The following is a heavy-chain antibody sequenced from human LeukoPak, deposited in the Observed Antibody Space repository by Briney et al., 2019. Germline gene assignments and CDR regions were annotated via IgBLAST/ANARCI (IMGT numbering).Heavy chain of an antibody. D-gene: IGHD3-10*01. CDR3: TTGIGNYYYY. CDR1: GSTFSRYW. CDR2: VKSDGSDT. V-gene: IGHV3-74*01. Sequence: GGSLRLSCAASGSTFSRYWMQWVRQAPGKGLVWVSRVKSDGSDTIYADSVKGRFTISRDNAKNTLYLQMDSLRAEDTAVYYCTTGIGNYYYYWGQGTLVTVAS. J-gene: IGHJ4*02.